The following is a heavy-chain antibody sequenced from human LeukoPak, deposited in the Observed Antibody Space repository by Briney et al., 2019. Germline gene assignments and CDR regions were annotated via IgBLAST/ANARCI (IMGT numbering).Heavy chain of an antibody. CDR1: GFTFSSYS. CDR2: ISSSSSTI. J-gene: IGHJ4*02. Sequence: PGGSLRLSCAASGFTFSSYSMNWVRQAPGKGLEWVSYISSSSSTIYYADSVKGRFTISRDNAKNSLYLQMNSLRDEDTAVYYCARGRVPHYGSGSYYPWGQGTLVTVSS. V-gene: IGHV3-48*02. D-gene: IGHD3-10*01. CDR3: ARGRVPHYGSGSYYP.